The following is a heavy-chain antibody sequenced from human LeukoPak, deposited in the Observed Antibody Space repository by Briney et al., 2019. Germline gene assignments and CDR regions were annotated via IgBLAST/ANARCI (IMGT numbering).Heavy chain of an antibody. V-gene: IGHV1-46*01. Sequence: ASVKVSCKASGYTFTSYYMHWVRQAPGQGLEWMGIINPSGGSTSYAQKFQGRVTMTRGTSTSTVYMELSSLRSEDTAVYYCARDLRGLWLQSGYFDYWGQGTLVTVSS. CDR1: GYTFTSYY. CDR3: ARDLRGLWLQSGYFDY. CDR2: INPSGGST. J-gene: IGHJ4*02. D-gene: IGHD5-18*01.